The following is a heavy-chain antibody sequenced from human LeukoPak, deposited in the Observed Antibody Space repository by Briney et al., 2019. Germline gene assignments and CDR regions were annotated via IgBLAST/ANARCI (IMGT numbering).Heavy chain of an antibody. CDR1: GYSISSGYY. J-gene: IGHJ6*03. CDR3: ASIIVGAPSYYYYMDV. D-gene: IGHD1-26*01. Sequence: SETLSLTCTVSGYSISSGYYWGWIRQPPGKGLEWIGSIYHSGSTYCNPSLKSRVTISVDTSKNQFSLKLSSVTAADTAVYYCASIIVGAPSYYYYMDVWGKGTTVTVSS. V-gene: IGHV4-38-2*02. CDR2: IYHSGST.